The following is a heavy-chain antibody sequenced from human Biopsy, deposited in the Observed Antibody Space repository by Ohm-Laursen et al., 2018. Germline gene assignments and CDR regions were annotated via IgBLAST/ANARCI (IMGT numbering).Heavy chain of an antibody. D-gene: IGHD2-15*01. CDR2: IRDKANSYTT. J-gene: IGHJ5*01. CDR1: GFSFSDNY. Sequence: SLRLSCAASGFSFSDNYMDWVRQAPGKGLEWVGRIRDKANSYTTDYAASVKGRFTISRDDSKNSLYLQMNSLNTEGTALYYCARAGRYCSGGGCYSWFDSWGQGTLVTVSS. V-gene: IGHV3-72*01. CDR3: ARAGRYCSGGGCYSWFDS.